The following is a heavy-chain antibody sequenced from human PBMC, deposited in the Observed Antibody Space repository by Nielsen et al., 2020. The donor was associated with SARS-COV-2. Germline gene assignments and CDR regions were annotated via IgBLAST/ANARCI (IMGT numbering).Heavy chain of an antibody. CDR2: LSTQNGNT. CDR1: GHTFANYG. J-gene: IGHJ3*01. V-gene: IGHV1-18*04. CDR3: ARHTVYGSTWFAFDL. Sequence: ASVKVSCKASGHTFANYGLTWVRQAPGQGLEWMGWLSTQNGNTNFAQKFQGRVTVTTDTSTNTVYMELRSLRSDDTAVYYCARHTVYGSTWFAFDLWGQGTMVTVSS. D-gene: IGHD6-13*01.